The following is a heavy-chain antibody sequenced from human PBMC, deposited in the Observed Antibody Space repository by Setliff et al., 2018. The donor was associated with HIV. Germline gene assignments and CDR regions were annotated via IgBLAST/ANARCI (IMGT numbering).Heavy chain of an antibody. CDR3: ARDQWGYSYGYYYYYYMDV. D-gene: IGHD5-18*01. CDR1: ANNLTNYW. V-gene: IGHV5-51*01. CDR2: IHPRDSHA. J-gene: IGHJ6*03. Sequence: PGESLKISCQGSANNLTNYWIAWVRQMPGKGLEWMGIIHPRDSHARYNPSFQGQVTFTADKSINTAYMQWRSLKASDTAMYYCARDQWGYSYGYYYYYYMDVWGKGTTVTVSS.